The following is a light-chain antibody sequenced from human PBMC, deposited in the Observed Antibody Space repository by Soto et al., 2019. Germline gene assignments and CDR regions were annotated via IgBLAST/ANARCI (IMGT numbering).Light chain of an antibody. CDR3: QQSYSSPPT. J-gene: IGKJ1*01. CDR1: QRVSSN. CDR2: GAS. Sequence: EIVMTQSTSTLSVSPGARAPPSRRASQRVSSNLAWYQQKPGQAPRLRVYGASTRATGIPARFSGSGSGPDFTLTISSLQPEDFATYYCQQSYSSPPTFGQGTKVDIK. V-gene: IGKV3-15*01.